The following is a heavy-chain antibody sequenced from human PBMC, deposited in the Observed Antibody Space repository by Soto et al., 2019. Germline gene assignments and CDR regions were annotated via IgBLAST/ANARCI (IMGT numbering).Heavy chain of an antibody. J-gene: IGHJ4*02. D-gene: IGHD3-10*01. CDR3: VRAIFGGSGRQMPFDY. CDR2: IDNDGSGT. V-gene: IGHV3-74*01. Sequence: PGGSMRVSCAASGFTFNYYWMHWVRQATGKGLVWVSRIDNDGSGTTYADSVKGRFTISRDNAKNTLYLQMNSLRAEDTAVYYCVRAIFGGSGRQMPFDYWGRGTLVTVSS. CDR1: GFTFNYYW.